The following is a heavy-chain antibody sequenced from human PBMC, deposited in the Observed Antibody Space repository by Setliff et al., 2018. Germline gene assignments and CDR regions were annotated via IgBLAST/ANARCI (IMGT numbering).Heavy chain of an antibody. CDR3: ASALIRRVAVAGKSQFDY. V-gene: IGHV1-69*05. D-gene: IGHD6-19*01. CDR1: GGFSTHA. J-gene: IGHJ4*01. CDR2: IIPILGTT. Sequence: SVTVSCKASGGFSTHAISWVRQVPGQGLEWMGGIIPILGTTDYAQNFQGRVTITTDESTSSAYLEMSNLRSEDTAVYYCASALIRRVAVAGKSQFDYWGQGTLVTVSA.